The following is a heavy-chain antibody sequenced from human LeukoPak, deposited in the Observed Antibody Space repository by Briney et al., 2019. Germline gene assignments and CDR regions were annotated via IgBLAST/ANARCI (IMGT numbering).Heavy chain of an antibody. V-gene: IGHV3-23*01. Sequence: GGSLRLSCAASGFTFSGHNMNWVRQAPGKGLEWISFVSISSGTTYYADSVKGRFTISRDNSKNTLYLQMNSLRAEDTAVYYCAKGYGTVTPPDYWGQGTLVTVSS. D-gene: IGHD4-11*01. CDR1: GFTFSGHN. CDR2: VSISSGTT. J-gene: IGHJ4*02. CDR3: AKGYGTVTPPDY.